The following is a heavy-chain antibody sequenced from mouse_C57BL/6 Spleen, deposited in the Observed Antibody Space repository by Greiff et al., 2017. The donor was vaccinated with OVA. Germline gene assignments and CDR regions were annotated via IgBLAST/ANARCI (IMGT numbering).Heavy chain of an antibody. CDR1: GFSLTSYG. CDR2: IWRGGST. Sequence: VKLMESGPGLVQPSQSLSITCTVSGFSLTSYGVHWVRQSPGKGLEWLGVIWRGGSTDYNAAFMSRLSITKDNSKSQVFFKMNSLQADDTAIYYCAKGLFGTTVGYAMDYWGQGTSVTVSS. J-gene: IGHJ4*01. V-gene: IGHV2-5*01. D-gene: IGHD1-1*01. CDR3: AKGLFGTTVGYAMDY.